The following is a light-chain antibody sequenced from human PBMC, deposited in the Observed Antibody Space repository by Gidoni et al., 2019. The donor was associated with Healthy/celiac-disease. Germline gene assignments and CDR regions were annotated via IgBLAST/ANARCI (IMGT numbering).Light chain of an antibody. CDR1: SSNIGSNT. CDR3: AAWDDSLNGWV. CDR2: SNN. V-gene: IGLV1-44*01. Sequence: QSVLTQPPSASGTPGQRVTISCSGRSSNIGSNTVNWYQQLPGTAPKLLIYSNNQRPSGVPDRFSGSKPGTSASLAISGLQSEDEADYYCAAWDDSLNGWVFGGGTKLTVL. J-gene: IGLJ3*02.